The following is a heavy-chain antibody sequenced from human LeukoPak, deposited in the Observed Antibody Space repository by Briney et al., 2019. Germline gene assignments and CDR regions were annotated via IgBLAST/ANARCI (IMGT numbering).Heavy chain of an antibody. Sequence: SETLSLTCTVSGGSIINYYWSWIRQPAGTGLEWVGRIYITGSTNYNPSLQSRLSMSVDTPKNQFSLRLSSVTAADTAVYYCARLKYYDSTGYSPGYYMDVWGKGITVTVSS. CDR2: IYITGST. CDR1: GGSIINYY. D-gene: IGHD3-22*01. V-gene: IGHV4-4*07. J-gene: IGHJ6*03. CDR3: ARLKYYDSTGYSPGYYMDV.